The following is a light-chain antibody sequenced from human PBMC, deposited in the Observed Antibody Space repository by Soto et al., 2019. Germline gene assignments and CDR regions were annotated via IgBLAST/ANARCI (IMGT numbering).Light chain of an antibody. J-gene: IGLJ1*01. Sequence: QPVLTQPPSVSGAPGQRVTISCTGSSTNIGAGYDVPWYQQFPGTAPKLLIYANNNRPSGVPDRCSASKSGTTASLAITGVQADDEADYYCQSYDTNLREVFGTGTKLTVL. CDR2: ANN. CDR3: QSYDTNLREV. V-gene: IGLV1-40*01. CDR1: STNIGAGYD.